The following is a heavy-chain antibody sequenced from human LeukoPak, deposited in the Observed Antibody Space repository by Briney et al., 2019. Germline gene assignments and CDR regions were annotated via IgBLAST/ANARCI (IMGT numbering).Heavy chain of an antibody. V-gene: IGHV1-18*01. Sequence: ASVKVSCKASGYTFTSYGISWVRQAPGPGLEWMGWISAYNGNTNYAQNLQGRVTMTTETSTSTAYMDLRSLRSDDTAVYYCARPLYYDSTGYHQYYFDHWGQGTLVTVSS. D-gene: IGHD3-22*01. CDR1: GYTFTSYG. CDR2: ISAYNGNT. J-gene: IGHJ4*02. CDR3: ARPLYYDSTGYHQYYFDH.